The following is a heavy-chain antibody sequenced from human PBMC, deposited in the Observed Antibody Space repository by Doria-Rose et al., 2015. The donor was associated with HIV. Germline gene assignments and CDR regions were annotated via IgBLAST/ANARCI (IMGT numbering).Heavy chain of an antibody. CDR2: ILSDDER. D-gene: IGHD6-13*01. CDR1: GVSLSSPGMG. V-gene: IGHV2-26*01. CDR3: ARIKSSRWYHKYYFDF. J-gene: IGHJ4*02. Sequence: QDSGPVLVKPTETLTLTCTASGVSLSSPGMGVSWIRQPPAKALEWLAHILSDDERSYKTSLKSRLTISRGTSKSQVVLTMTDMDPVDTATYYCARIKSSRWYHKYYFDFWGQGTLVIVSA.